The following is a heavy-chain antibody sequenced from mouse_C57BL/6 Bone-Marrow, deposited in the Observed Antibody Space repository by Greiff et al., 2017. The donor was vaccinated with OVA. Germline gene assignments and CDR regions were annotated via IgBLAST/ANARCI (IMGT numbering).Heavy chain of an antibody. CDR2: ISNGGGST. Sequence: EVMLVESGGGLVQPGGSLKLSCAASGFTFSDYYMYWVRQTPEKRLEWVAYISNGGGSTYYPDTVKGRFTISRDNAKNTLYLQMSRLKSEDTAMYYCARPYEYAWFAYWGQGTLVTVSA. D-gene: IGHD2-4*01. V-gene: IGHV5-12*01. CDR3: ARPYEYAWFAY. CDR1: GFTFSDYY. J-gene: IGHJ3*01.